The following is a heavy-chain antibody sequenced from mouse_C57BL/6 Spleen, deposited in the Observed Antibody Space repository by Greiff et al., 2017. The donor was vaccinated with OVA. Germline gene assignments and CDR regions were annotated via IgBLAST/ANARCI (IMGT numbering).Heavy chain of an antibody. V-gene: IGHV1-9*01. CDR1: GYTFTGYW. Sequence: VQVVESGAELMKPGASVKLSCKATGYTFTGYWIEWVKQRPGHGLEWIGEILPGSGSTNYHEKFKGQANFTADTSSNTAYMQLSSLTAEDSAIYYCARGDYYGSSYSFDYWGQGTTLTVSS. CDR3: ARGDYYGSSYSFDY. D-gene: IGHD1-1*01. J-gene: IGHJ2*01. CDR2: ILPGSGST.